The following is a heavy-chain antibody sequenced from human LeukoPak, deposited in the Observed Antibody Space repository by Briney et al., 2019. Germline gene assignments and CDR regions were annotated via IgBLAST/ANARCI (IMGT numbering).Heavy chain of an antibody. CDR1: GASISGYY. J-gene: IGHJ3*02. D-gene: IGHD2/OR15-2a*01. V-gene: IGHV4-59*01. CDR2: IYYSGST. Sequence: SETLSLTCSVSGASISGYYWSWIWQPPGKGLEWFGHIYYSGSTTYNPSLESRVTISVDSSKNQFSLRLSSVTAADTAVYYCARCLSRCNNGFDIWGQGTMVTVSS. CDR3: ARCLSRCNNGFDI.